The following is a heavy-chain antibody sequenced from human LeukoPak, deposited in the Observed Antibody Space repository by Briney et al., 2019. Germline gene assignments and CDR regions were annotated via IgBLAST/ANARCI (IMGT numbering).Heavy chain of an antibody. D-gene: IGHD3-10*01. J-gene: IGHJ4*02. CDR3: AKDSYKYYYGSGSTGEHNDY. Sequence: PGGSLKLSCAASGFTFSGSAMHWVRQASGKGLEWVGRIRSKANSYATAYAASVKGRFTISRDDSKNTAYLQMNSLKTEDTAVYYCAKDSYKYYYGSGSTGEHNDYWGQGTLVTVSS. V-gene: IGHV3-73*01. CDR1: GFTFSGSA. CDR2: IRSKANSYAT.